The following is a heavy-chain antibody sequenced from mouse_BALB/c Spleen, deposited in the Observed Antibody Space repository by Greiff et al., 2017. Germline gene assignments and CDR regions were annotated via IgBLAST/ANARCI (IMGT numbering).Heavy chain of an antibody. CDR1: GFTFISYA. J-gene: IGHJ2*01. Sequence: EVQLVESGGGLVKPGGSLKLSCAASGFTFISYALSWVRQTPVKRLVWVAAISSGGRTYYPDSVKGRFTISRDNARNILYLQMRSLRSEDTAMYYCARGAWFDYRSQGTTLTGSS. CDR2: ISSGGRT. CDR3: ARGAWFDY. V-gene: IGHV5-6-5*01.